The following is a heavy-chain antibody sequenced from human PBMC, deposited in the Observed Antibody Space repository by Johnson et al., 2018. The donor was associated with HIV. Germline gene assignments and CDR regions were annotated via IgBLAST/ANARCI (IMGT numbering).Heavy chain of an antibody. D-gene: IGHD3-22*01. CDR3: ARGDYYDSSGYFSDAFDI. Sequence: VQVVESGGGVVQPGGSLRLSCAASGFTFSSYGMHWVRQAPGKGLEWVSVIYSGGSTYYADSVKGRFTISRDNSKNTLYLQMNSLRAEDTAVYYCARGDYYDSSGYFSDAFDIWGQGTMVTVSS. CDR1: GFTFSSYG. V-gene: IGHV3-NL1*01. J-gene: IGHJ3*02. CDR2: IYSGGST.